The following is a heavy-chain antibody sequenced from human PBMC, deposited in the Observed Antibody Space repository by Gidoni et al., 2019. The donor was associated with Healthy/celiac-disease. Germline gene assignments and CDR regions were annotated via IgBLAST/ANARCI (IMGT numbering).Heavy chain of an antibody. V-gene: IGHV3-23*04. CDR2: ISGSGGST. J-gene: IGHJ6*02. CDR1: GFTFSSYA. D-gene: IGHD3-3*01. Sequence: EVQLVESGGGLVQPGGSLRLSCAASGFTFSSYAMSWVRQAPGKGLEWVSAISGSGGSTYYADSVKGRFTISRDNSKNTLYLQMNSLRAEDTAVYYCAKDGLPYDFWRRMGMDVWGQGTTVTVSS. CDR3: AKDGLPYDFWRRMGMDV.